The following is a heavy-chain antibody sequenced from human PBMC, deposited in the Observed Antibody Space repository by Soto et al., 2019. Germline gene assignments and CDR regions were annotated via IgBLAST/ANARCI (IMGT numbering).Heavy chain of an antibody. CDR3: ARDKDERKFNSEGPFDY. CDR2: ISVYNGNT. J-gene: IGHJ4*02. Sequence: ASVKVSCKASDYTFSDYGINWVRQAPGQGLEWMGWISVYNGNTNFAQKLQDRVSMTTDTSTSTAYMELRSLRSDDTAVYYCARDKDERKFNSEGPFDYWGQGALVTVSS. D-gene: IGHD1-1*01. V-gene: IGHV1-18*01. CDR1: DYTFSDYG.